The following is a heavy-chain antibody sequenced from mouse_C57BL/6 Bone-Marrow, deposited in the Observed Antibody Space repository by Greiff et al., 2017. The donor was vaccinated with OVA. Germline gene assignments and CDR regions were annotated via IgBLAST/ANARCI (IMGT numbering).Heavy chain of an antibody. D-gene: IGHD1-1*01. CDR2: IRNKANNHAT. J-gene: IGHJ4*01. CDR1: GFTFSDAW. V-gene: IGHV6-6*01. CDR3: TRGGSSYEAMDY. Sequence: EVKLMESGGGLVQPGGSMKLSCAASGFTFSDAWMDWVRQSPEKGLEWVAEIRNKANNHATYYAESVKGRFTISRDDSKSSVYLQMNSLRAEDTGIYYCTRGGSSYEAMDYWGQGTSVTVSS.